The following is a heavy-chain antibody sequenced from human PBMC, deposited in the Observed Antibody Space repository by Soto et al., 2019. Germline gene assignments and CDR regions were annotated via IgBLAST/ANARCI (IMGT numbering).Heavy chain of an antibody. CDR3: ARVVKDYYGSGSYYKRYYYYGMDV. CDR2: INHSGST. J-gene: IGHJ6*02. V-gene: IGHV4-34*01. D-gene: IGHD3-10*01. Sequence: SETLSLTCAVYGGSFSGYYWSWIRQPPWKGLEWIGEINHSGSTNYNPSLKSRVTISVDTSKNQFSLKLSSVTAADTAVYYCARVVKDYYGSGSYYKRYYYYGMDVWGQGTTVTVSS. CDR1: GGSFSGYY.